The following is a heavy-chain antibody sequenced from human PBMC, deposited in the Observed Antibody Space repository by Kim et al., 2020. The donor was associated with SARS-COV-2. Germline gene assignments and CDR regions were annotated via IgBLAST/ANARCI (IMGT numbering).Heavy chain of an antibody. CDR2: INQDGSEK. D-gene: IGHD3-10*01. CDR3: ARCDIKVRGVPDY. J-gene: IGHJ4*02. V-gene: IGHV3-7*03. Sequence: GGSLRLSCEGSAFTFSTYWMSWVRRAPGKGLEWVANINQDGSEKYYVDSVKGRFTISRDNAKNSLYLQMNSLRAEDTAVYYCARCDIKVRGVPDYWGQGTLVTVSS. CDR1: AFTFSTYW.